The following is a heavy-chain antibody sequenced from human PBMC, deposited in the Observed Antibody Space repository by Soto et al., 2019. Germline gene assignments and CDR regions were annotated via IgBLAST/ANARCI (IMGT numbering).Heavy chain of an antibody. D-gene: IGHD4-17*01. Sequence: PSETLSLTCIVSGGSISSNDFYWSCIRQHPGKGLEWIGEINHSGSTNYNPSLKSRVTISVDTSKNQFSLKLSSVTAADTAVYYCARGRRTTVTIDYWGQGTLVTVSS. CDR3: ARGRRTTVTIDY. J-gene: IGHJ4*02. V-gene: IGHV4-39*07. CDR1: GGSISSNDFY. CDR2: INHSGST.